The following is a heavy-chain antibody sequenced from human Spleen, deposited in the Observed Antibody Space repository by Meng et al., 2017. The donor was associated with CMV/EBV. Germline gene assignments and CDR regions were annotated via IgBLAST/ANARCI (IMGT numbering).Heavy chain of an antibody. Sequence: YPFISYGISWVRQAPGKGLEWVGWISGYNGRTNYAQSFQGRLTLTTDTSTSTAYMELRNLRSDDTAVYFCARDYYVIEGHGYDCFDPWGQGTLVTVSS. CDR2: ISGYNGRT. CDR3: ARDYYVIEGHGYDCFDP. D-gene: IGHD3-10*02. J-gene: IGHJ5*02. V-gene: IGHV1-18*01. CDR1: YPFISYG.